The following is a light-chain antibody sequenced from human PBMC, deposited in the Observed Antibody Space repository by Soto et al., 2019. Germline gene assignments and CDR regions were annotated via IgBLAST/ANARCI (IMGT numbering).Light chain of an antibody. V-gene: IGKV1-39*01. CDR1: QNVGNY. CDR2: ITS. J-gene: IGKJ1*01. Sequence: IQMTQSPAILSASVGDRVTITCRTGQNVGNYLNWYQQKPGKAPNLLIYITSTLPSGVPSRFSGSGSGTDFTLTISSLRPEDYATYYCQQSYSNPRTFGQGTKVDIK. CDR3: QQSYSNPRT.